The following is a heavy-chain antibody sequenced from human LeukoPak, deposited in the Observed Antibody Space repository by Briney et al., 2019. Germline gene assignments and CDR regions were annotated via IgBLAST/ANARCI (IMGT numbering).Heavy chain of an antibody. CDR3: AKEVYYYGSGSYYFDY. CDR1: GFTFSSYA. CDR2: ISGGGGSS. V-gene: IGHV3-23*01. J-gene: IGHJ4*02. Sequence: GGSLRLSCAASGFTFSSYAMRWVRQAPGKGLEWVSAISGGGGSSYYADSVKGRFTISRDNSKNTLYLQMNSLRAEDTAVYYCAKEVYYYGSGSYYFDYWGQGTLVTVSS. D-gene: IGHD3-10*01.